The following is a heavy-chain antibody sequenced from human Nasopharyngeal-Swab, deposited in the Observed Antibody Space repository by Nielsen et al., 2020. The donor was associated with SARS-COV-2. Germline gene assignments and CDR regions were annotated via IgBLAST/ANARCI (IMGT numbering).Heavy chain of an antibody. D-gene: IGHD1-1*01. CDR2: IYDSRRT. CDR3: ARQPWNDREFDY. V-gene: IGHV4-59*08. Sequence: GSLRLSCSVSGGSISSYTWSWIRQPPGKGLEWLGYIYDSRRTNYNPSFESRLTLSVDTSKNQFSLRLSSVTAADTAVYYCARQPWNDREFDYWGQGTLVTVSS. CDR1: GGSISSYT. J-gene: IGHJ4*02.